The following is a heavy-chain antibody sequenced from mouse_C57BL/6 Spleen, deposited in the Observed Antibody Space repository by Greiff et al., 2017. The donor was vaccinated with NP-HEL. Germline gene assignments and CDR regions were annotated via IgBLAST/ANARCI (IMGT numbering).Heavy chain of an antibody. CDR1: GYTFTDYN. D-gene: IGHD2-5*01. V-gene: IGHV1-18*01. Sequence: EVQLQQSGPELVKPGASVKIPCKASGYTFTDYNMDWVKQSHGKSLEWIGDINPNNGGTIYNQKFKGKATLTVDKSSSTAYMELRSLTSEDTAVYYCARSDYSNYETWFAYWGQGTLVTVSA. CDR2: INPNNGGT. CDR3: ARSDYSNYETWFAY. J-gene: IGHJ3*01.